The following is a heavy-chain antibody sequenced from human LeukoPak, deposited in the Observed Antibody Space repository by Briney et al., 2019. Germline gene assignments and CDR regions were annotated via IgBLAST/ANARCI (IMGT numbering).Heavy chain of an antibody. Sequence: SETLSLTCTVSGGSINDASWNWIRKPPGQGLEWIGYIYHSGGTNYNPSLKSRATVSLDASKNQFSLKLSSVTAADTAVYYCARVGTYYRSLDSLVQGTLVTVSP. CDR3: ARVGTYYRSLDS. D-gene: IGHD3-10*01. V-gene: IGHV4-59*01. CDR2: IYHSGGT. J-gene: IGHJ4*02. CDR1: GGSINDAS.